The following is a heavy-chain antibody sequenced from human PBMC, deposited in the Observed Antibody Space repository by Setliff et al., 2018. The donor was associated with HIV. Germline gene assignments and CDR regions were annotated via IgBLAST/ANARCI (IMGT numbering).Heavy chain of an antibody. CDR3: ARDPTTGVDY. J-gene: IGHJ4*02. CDR2: ISISGDI. V-gene: IGHV4-4*07. Sequence: SETLSLTCTVSGGSVTSYYWSWIRQPAGKRLEWIGRISISGDINYNPSLKSRATMSLDTSKNQFSLKLNSVTAADTAMYYCARDPTTGVDYWGQGTLVTVSS. D-gene: IGHD4-4*01. CDR1: GGSVTSYY.